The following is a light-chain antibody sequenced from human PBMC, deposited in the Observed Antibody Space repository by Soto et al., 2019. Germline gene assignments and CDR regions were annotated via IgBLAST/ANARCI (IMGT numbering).Light chain of an antibody. Sequence: QSALTQPPSASGSPGQSATISCTGTSSDVGGYNYVSWYQQYPGRAPKLMIYEVTKRPSGVPDRFSGSKSGNTASLTVSELQAEDEADYYCSSYAASNNFYFVFGGGTKLTVL. J-gene: IGLJ3*02. CDR1: SSDVGGYNY. CDR2: EVT. V-gene: IGLV2-8*01. CDR3: SSYAASNNFYFV.